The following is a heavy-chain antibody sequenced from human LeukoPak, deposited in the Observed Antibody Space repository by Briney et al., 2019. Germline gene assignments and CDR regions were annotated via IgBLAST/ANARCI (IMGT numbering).Heavy chain of an antibody. CDR2: IKSKTDGGTT. CDR1: GFTFSNAW. D-gene: IGHD2-21*02. Sequence: PGGSLRLSCAASGFTFSNAWMSWVRQAPGKGLEWVGRIKSKTDGGTTDYAAPVKGRFTISRDDSKNTLYLQMNSLKTEDTAVYYCTTGPDGGWVTQPDYWGQGTLVTVSS. J-gene: IGHJ4*02. CDR3: TTGPDGGWVTQPDY. V-gene: IGHV3-15*01.